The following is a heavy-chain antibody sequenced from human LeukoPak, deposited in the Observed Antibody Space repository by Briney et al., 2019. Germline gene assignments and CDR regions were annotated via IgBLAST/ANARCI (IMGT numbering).Heavy chain of an antibody. V-gene: IGHV5-51*01. D-gene: IGHD5-18*01. CDR2: IYPGDSDT. CDR3: ARGVDTAMVTGAFDI. Sequence: GESLQISCNGSGYSFTSYWIGWVRQMPGKGLEWMGIIYPGDSDTRYSPSFQGQVTISADKSISTAYLQWSSLKASDTAMYYCARGVDTAMVTGAFDIWGQGTMVTVSS. J-gene: IGHJ3*02. CDR1: GYSFTSYW.